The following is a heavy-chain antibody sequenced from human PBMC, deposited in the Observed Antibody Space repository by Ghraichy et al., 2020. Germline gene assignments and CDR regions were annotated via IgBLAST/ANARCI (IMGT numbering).Heavy chain of an antibody. J-gene: IGHJ4*02. CDR1: GFTFSSYS. V-gene: IGHV3-21*01. CDR3: ASRYCSSTSCHPFDY. Sequence: GGSLRLSCAASGFTFSSYSMNWVRQAPGKGLEWVSSISSSSSYIYYADSVKGRFTISSDNAKNSLYLQMNSLRAEDTAVYYCASRYCSSTSCHPFDYWGQGTLVTVSS. D-gene: IGHD2-2*01. CDR2: ISSSSSYI.